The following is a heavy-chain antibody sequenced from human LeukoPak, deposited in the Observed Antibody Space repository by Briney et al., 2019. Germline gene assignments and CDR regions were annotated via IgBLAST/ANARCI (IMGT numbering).Heavy chain of an antibody. V-gene: IGHV4-59*12. CDR3: ARLTVTPWYFDY. Sequence: SETLSLTCTVSGGSISSYYWSWIRQPPGKGLEWIGYIYYSGSTNYNPSLKSRVTISVDTSKNQFSLKLSSVTAADTAVYYCARLTVTPWYFDYWGQGTLVTVSS. CDR2: IYYSGST. CDR1: GGSISSYY. J-gene: IGHJ4*02. D-gene: IGHD4-11*01.